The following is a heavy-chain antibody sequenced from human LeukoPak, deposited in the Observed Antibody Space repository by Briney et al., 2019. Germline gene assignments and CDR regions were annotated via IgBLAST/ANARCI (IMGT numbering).Heavy chain of an antibody. J-gene: IGHJ4*02. CDR1: GGSISSSNW. Sequence: SGTLSLTCAVSGGSISSSNWWRWVRQPPGKGLEWIGEIYHSGSTNYNPSLKSRVTISVDKSKNQFSLKLSSVTAADTAVYYCARDGRGPTRESLDYWGQGTLVTVSS. CDR3: ARDGRGPTRESLDY. V-gene: IGHV4-4*02. D-gene: IGHD3-10*01. CDR2: IYHSGST.